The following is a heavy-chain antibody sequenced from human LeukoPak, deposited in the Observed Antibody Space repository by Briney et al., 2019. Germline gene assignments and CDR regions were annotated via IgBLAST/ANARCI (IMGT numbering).Heavy chain of an antibody. CDR3: ERGSFRAVGWFDP. Sequence: SETLSLTCTVSGGSISTYYWSWIRQPPGKGLEWIGYVYYSGSTNYNPSLMGRVTMSVDTSKKQFSLKLSSVTAADTAVYYCERGSFRAVGWFDPWGQGTLVTVSS. V-gene: IGHV4-59*01. D-gene: IGHD6-19*01. CDR2: VYYSGST. J-gene: IGHJ5*02. CDR1: GGSISTYY.